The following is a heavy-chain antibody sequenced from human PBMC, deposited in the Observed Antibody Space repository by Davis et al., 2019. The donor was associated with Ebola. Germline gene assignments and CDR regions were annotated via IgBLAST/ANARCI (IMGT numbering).Heavy chain of an antibody. CDR1: GYTFTSYG. CDR2: ISAYNGNT. D-gene: IGHD3-16*02. CDR3: ARVSGYYDYIWGSYRWAFAGYYFDY. J-gene: IGHJ4*02. Sequence: ASVKVSCKASGYTFTSYGISWVRQAPGQGLEWMGWISAYNGNTNYAQKLQGRVTITRNTSISTAYMELSSLRSEDTAVYYCARVSGYYDYIWGSYRWAFAGYYFDYWGQGTLVTVSS. V-gene: IGHV1-18*01.